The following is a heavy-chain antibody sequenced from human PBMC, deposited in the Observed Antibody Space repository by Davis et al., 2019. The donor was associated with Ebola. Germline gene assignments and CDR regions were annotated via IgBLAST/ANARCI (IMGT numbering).Heavy chain of an antibody. J-gene: IGHJ4*02. V-gene: IGHV3-33*01. CDR1: AFTFSSSG. CDR3: ARDQVEEDSNRGFYYFDY. CDR2: TCSDEGNK. D-gene: IGHD5-24*01. Sequence: PGGSLRPSCAASAFTFSSSGMHWVRQAPGKGLEWVAATCSDEGNKYYADSMKGRFTISRDNSKNTLYLQMNSLGVEDTAVYYCARDQVEEDSNRGFYYFDYWGQGTLVTVSS.